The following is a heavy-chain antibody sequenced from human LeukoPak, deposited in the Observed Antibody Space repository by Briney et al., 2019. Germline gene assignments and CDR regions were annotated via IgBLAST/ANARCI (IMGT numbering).Heavy chain of an antibody. Sequence: GGSLRLSCVASGFTFSSYSINWVRQAPGNGLEWVSYIGISSSTIDYADSVKGRFTISRDNAKNSLYLQMNSLRAEDTAVYYCARDSGYAFDIWGQGTMVTVSS. CDR3: ARDSGYAFDI. D-gene: IGHD1-26*01. J-gene: IGHJ3*02. V-gene: IGHV3-48*01. CDR2: IGISSSTI. CDR1: GFTFSSYS.